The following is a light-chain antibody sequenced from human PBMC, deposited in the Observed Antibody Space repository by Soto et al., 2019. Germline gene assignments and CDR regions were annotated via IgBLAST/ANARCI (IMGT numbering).Light chain of an antibody. CDR3: SSYGGRHTVV. CDR1: SSDVGGYNY. V-gene: IGLV2-8*01. CDR2: EVS. J-gene: IGLJ2*01. Sequence: QSALTQPPSASGSPGQSVTISCTGSSSDVGGYNYVSWYQQHPGKAPKLMIYEVSKRPSGVPDRLSGSKSGNTASLTVSGLQAEDEAEYYRSSYGGRHTVVFRGGTKLTVL.